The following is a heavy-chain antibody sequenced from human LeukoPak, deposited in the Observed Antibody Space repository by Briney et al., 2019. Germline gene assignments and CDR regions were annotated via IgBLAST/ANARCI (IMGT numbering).Heavy chain of an antibody. CDR2: ITSSGEYT. V-gene: IGHV3-23*01. Sequence: GGTLRLSCVASGFTFRSYGMSWVRQGPGKGLEWVSSITSSGEYTYYPDSVKGRFTVSRDNSKNTLYLQLRSLRAEDTAVYYCAKDDARGTYWGNFDYWGQGTLVTVSS. D-gene: IGHD1-26*01. J-gene: IGHJ4*02. CDR3: AKDDARGTYWGNFDY. CDR1: GFTFRSYG.